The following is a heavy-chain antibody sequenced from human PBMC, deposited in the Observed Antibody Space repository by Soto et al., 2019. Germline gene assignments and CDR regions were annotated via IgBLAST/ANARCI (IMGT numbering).Heavy chain of an antibody. CDR1: GGSFSGYY. J-gene: IGHJ1*01. V-gene: IGHV4-34*01. Sequence: QVQLQQWGAGLLKPSETLSLTCAVYGGSFSGYYWSWIRQPPGKGLEWIGELNHSGSTNYNPSLKRRVTMTVDTSKIQFSLMLSSVTAAATSVYYCARESHGSWYKIAYFQHWGQGALVTVAS. D-gene: IGHD6-13*01. CDR2: LNHSGST. CDR3: ARESHGSWYKIAYFQH.